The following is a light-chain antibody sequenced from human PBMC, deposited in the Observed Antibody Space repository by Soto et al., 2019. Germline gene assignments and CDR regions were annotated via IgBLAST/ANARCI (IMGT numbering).Light chain of an antibody. CDR1: QSVGRNY. Sequence: EIVLTQSPGTLSVSPGERATLSCRASQSVGRNYLAWYQQKPGQAPRLLIYGASSRATGIPDRFSGSGSGTDFTLTISRLEPEDFAVYSCQQYASSPLTFGGGTKVETK. CDR2: GAS. CDR3: QQYASSPLT. V-gene: IGKV3-20*01. J-gene: IGKJ4*01.